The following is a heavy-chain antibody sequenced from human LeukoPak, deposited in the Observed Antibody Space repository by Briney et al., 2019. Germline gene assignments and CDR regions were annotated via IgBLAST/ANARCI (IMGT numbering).Heavy chain of an antibody. J-gene: IGHJ4*02. CDR1: GGSISGYY. D-gene: IGHD3-3*01. V-gene: IGHV4-59*08. CDR3: ARHGGVGVIADYFDS. Sequence: SETLSLTCSVSGGSISGYYWSWIRQSPGEGLQWIGYIFHSGRTNYNFLFRSRVTMSVDTSKSQFSLQLTSVTAGDTAVYYCARHGGVGVIADYFDSWGQGVLVTVSS. CDR2: IFHSGRT.